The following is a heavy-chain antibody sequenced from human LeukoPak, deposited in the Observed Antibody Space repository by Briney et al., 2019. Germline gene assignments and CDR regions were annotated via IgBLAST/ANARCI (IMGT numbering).Heavy chain of an antibody. J-gene: IGHJ4*02. Sequence: EWLALIYWDDDKRYSPSLKSRLTITKDTSKNQVVLTMTNMDPVDTATYYCAHLAPRGVIKTWGQGTLVTVSS. CDR2: IYWDDDK. V-gene: IGHV2-5*02. D-gene: IGHD3-10*01. CDR3: AHLAPRGVIKT.